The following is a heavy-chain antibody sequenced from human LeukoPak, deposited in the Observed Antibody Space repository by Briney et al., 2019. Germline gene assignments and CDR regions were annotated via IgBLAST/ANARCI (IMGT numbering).Heavy chain of an antibody. V-gene: IGHV4-59*12. Sequence: SETLSLTCTVSGGSISSYYWSWIRQPPGKGLEWIGYIYYSGSTNYNPSLKSRVTISVDTSKNQFSLKLSSVTAADMAVYYCARDQSDTAMATLDYWGQGTLVTVSS. CDR2: IYYSGST. CDR1: GGSISSYY. D-gene: IGHD5-18*01. J-gene: IGHJ4*02. CDR3: ARDQSDTAMATLDY.